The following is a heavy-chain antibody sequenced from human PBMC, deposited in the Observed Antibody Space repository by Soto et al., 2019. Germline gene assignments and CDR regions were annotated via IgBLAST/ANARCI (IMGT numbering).Heavy chain of an antibody. D-gene: IGHD1-7*01. CDR2: IHNYLSTT. Sequence: GGSLRLSCAASGFTFISYCIHWVRQAPLKVLMLFSLIHNYLSTTRYADSVKGLFTISRYNAKNTLYLQMSSLRFEDTAVYYWARDNWNSYWGQGTMVTVSS. CDR1: GFTFISYC. CDR3: ARDNWNSY. J-gene: IGHJ4*01. V-gene: IGHV3-74*01.